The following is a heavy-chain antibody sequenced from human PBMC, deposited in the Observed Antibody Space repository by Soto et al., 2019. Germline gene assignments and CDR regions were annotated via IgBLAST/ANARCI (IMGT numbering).Heavy chain of an antibody. J-gene: IGHJ6*03. CDR3: ARANWNYALYYYMDV. CDR1: GGSISSSSYY. V-gene: IGHV4-39*01. D-gene: IGHD1-7*01. CDR2: IYYSGST. Sequence: PSETLSLTCTVSGGSISSSSYYWGWIRQPPGKGLEWIGSIYYSGSTYYNPSLKSRVTISVDTSKYQFSLKLSSVTAADTAVYYCARANWNYALYYYMDVWGKGTTVTVSS.